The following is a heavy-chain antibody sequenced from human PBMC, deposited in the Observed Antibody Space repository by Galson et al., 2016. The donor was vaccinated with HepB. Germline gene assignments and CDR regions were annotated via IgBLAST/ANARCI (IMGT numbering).Heavy chain of an antibody. V-gene: IGHV5-51*01. D-gene: IGHD6-13*01. Sequence: QSGAEVKKPGESLKISCKGSGYSFTNYWIAWVRQIPGKGLEWMGIIYPGDFDTRYGPSFQGQVTFSADKSINTAYLQWSSLKASDTALYYCAILRSPSIWYGGMNVWGQGTAVTVSS. CDR1: GYSFTNYW. J-gene: IGHJ6*02. CDR3: AILRSPSIWYGGMNV. CDR2: IYPGDFDT.